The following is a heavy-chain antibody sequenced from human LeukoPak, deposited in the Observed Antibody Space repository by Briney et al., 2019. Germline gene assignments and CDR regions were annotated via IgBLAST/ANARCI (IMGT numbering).Heavy chain of an antibody. V-gene: IGHV3-9*03. Sequence: GGSLRLSCAASGSTFDDYAMHWVRQPPGKGLEWVSGISWNSGSIGYADSLRGRFTISRDNAKNSLYLQMNSLRAEDMALYYCARGSRLDYHYYMDVWGKGTTVTVSS. J-gene: IGHJ6*03. CDR3: ARGSRLDYHYYMDV. CDR1: GSTFDDYA. CDR2: ISWNSGSI.